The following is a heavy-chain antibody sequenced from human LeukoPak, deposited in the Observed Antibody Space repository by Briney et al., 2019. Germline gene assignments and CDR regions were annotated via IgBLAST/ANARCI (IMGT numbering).Heavy chain of an antibody. CDR3: ARHLTNTATSAYYFDY. CDR2: TYYRSKWYN. CDR1: GDSVSSNSAA. J-gene: IGHJ4*02. V-gene: IGHV6-1*01. D-gene: IGHD5-18*01. Sequence: SQTLSLTCAISGDSVSSNSAAWNWIRQSPSRGLEWLGRTYYRSKWYNDYAVSVKSRITINPDTSKNQFSLKLSSVTAADTAVYYCARHLTNTATSAYYFDYWGQGTLVTVSS.